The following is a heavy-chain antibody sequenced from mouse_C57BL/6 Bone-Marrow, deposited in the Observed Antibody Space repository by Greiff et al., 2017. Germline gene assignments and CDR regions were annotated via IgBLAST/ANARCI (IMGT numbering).Heavy chain of an antibody. V-gene: IGHV1-69*01. Sequence: QVQLQQPGAELVMPGASVKLSCKASGYTFTSYWMHWVKQRPGQGLEWIGEIDPSDSYTNYNQKFKGKSTLTVDKSSSTAYMQLSSLSSGDSAVYYCARRLGGYFDVWGTGTTVTVSA. D-gene: IGHD3-3*01. CDR2: IDPSDSYT. CDR1: GYTFTSYW. CDR3: ARRLGGYFDV. J-gene: IGHJ1*03.